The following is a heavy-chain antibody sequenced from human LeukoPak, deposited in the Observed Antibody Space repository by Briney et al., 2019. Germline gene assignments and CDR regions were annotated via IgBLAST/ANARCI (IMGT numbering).Heavy chain of an antibody. J-gene: IGHJ4*02. CDR3: ARGRTGAAALDF. Sequence: PTETLSLTCAVYGGPFSDHYWTWIRQPPGKGLEWIGESTHSGSTNYNPSLKSRVTISVDTSKSQFSLKLTSVTAADTAVYHCARGRTGAAALDFWGPGTLVTVSS. CDR1: GGPFSDHY. CDR2: STHSGST. V-gene: IGHV4-34*01. D-gene: IGHD2-2*01.